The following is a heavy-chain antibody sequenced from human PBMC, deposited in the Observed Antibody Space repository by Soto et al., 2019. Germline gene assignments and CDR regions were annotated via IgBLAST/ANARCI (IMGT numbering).Heavy chain of an antibody. CDR3: ARDQWSGYCSGGSCHPGWFDP. J-gene: IGHJ5*02. Sequence: QVQLQESGPGLVKPSQTLSLTCTVSGGSISSGDYYWSWIRQPPGKGLEWIGYIYYSGSTYYNPSLKSRVTISVDTSKNQISLKLSSVTAADTAVYYCARDQWSGYCSGGSCHPGWFDPWGQGTLVTVSS. CDR1: GGSISSGDYY. D-gene: IGHD2-15*01. V-gene: IGHV4-30-4*01. CDR2: IYYSGST.